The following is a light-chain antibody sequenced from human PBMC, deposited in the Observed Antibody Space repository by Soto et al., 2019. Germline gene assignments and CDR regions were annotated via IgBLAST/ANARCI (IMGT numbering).Light chain of an antibody. Sequence: EIVMTQSPATLSVSPGERATLSCRASQSVSSNLAWYQQKPGQAPRLLIYGASTRATGIPARFSGSGSGTEFTLTISSLQSADFAVYYCQHQGAFGQGTKVEIK. V-gene: IGKV3-15*01. CDR1: QSVSSN. CDR2: GAS. CDR3: QHQGA. J-gene: IGKJ1*01.